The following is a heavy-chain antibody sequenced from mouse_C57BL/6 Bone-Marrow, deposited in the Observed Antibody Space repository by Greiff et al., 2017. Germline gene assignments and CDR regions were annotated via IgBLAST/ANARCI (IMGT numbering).Heavy chain of an antibody. Sequence: QVQLQQPGAELVRPGSSVKLSCKASGYTFTSYWMHWVKQRPIQGLEWIGNIDPSDSETHYNQKFKDKATLTVDKSSSPAYMHLSSLTSEDSAVYYCASPFYGSIWYFDVWGTGTTVTVSS. CDR2: IDPSDSET. D-gene: IGHD1-1*01. V-gene: IGHV1-52*01. CDR3: ASPFYGSIWYFDV. CDR1: GYTFTSYW. J-gene: IGHJ1*03.